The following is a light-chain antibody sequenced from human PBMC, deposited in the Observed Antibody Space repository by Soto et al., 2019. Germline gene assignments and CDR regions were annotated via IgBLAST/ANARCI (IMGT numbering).Light chain of an antibody. CDR1: QSISSNY. V-gene: IGKV3-20*01. CDR2: GAS. CDR3: QHYASSPPMYT. J-gene: IGKJ2*01. Sequence: EIVLTQSPGTLSLSPGERATLSCRASQSISSNYFAWYQQKPGQAPRLLIYGASTRANGIPDKFSGSGSGTDFTLTISRLEPEDFAVYYCQHYASSPPMYTFGQGTKLEIK.